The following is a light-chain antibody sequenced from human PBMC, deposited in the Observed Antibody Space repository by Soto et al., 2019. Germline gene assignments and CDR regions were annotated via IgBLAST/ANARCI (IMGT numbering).Light chain of an antibody. Sequence: DIQMTQSPSSLSACVGDRVTITCRAGQSISYYLNWYQQKPGKAPKLLIYAASSLQSGVPSRFSGSGYGTDFTLTISSLQPEDFATYYCQQSYSAPLTFGGGTKVEIK. CDR3: QQSYSAPLT. CDR2: AAS. V-gene: IGKV1-39*01. CDR1: QSISYY. J-gene: IGKJ4*01.